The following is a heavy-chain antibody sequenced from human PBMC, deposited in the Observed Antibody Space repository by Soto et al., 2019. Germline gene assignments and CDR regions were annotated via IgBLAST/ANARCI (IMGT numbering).Heavy chain of an antibody. D-gene: IGHD2-15*01. CDR1: GYTFTSYA. CDR2: INAGNGNT. CDR3: ARDWVYCSGGSCYFMSWFDP. V-gene: IGHV1-3*01. Sequence: ASVKVSCKASGYTFTSYAMHWVRQAPGQRLEWMGWINAGNGNTKYSQKFQGRVNITRDTSASTAYMELSSLSSEDTSVYYCARDWVYCSGGSCYFMSWFDPWGQGTLVTVSS. J-gene: IGHJ5*02.